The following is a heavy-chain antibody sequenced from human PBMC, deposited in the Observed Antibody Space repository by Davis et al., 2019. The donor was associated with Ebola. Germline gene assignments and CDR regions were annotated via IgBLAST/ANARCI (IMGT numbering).Heavy chain of an antibody. CDR1: GFNSNNYA. Sequence: GESLKISCETSGFNSNNYAMSWVRQAPGKGLEWVAAIGGDIATIYYADSVKGRFTISRDNSKNTLYLQMNSLRAEDTAVYYCATPIVATTGEDYWGQGTLVTVSS. D-gene: IGHD5-12*01. J-gene: IGHJ4*02. CDR2: IGGDIATI. CDR3: ATPIVATTGEDY. V-gene: IGHV3-23*01.